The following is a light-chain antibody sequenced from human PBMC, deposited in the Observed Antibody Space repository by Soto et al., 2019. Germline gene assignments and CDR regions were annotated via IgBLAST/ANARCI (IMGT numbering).Light chain of an antibody. J-gene: IGKJ1*01. CDR1: QDISNY. CDR2: DAS. Sequence: DIQMTQSPSSLSASVGDRVTITCQASQDISNYLNWYQQKPGKAPRLLIYDASNLKTGVPSRFSGTGSGTDFTLTISSLQPEDSATYYCQQSYTSPPTFGQGTKVDIK. CDR3: QQSYTSPPT. V-gene: IGKV1-39*01.